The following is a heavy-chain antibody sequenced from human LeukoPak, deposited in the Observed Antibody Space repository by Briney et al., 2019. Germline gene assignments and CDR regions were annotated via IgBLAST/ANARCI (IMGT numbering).Heavy chain of an antibody. Sequence: SETLSLTCAVYGGSFSGYYWSWIRQPPGKGLERIGEINHSGSTNYNPSLKSRVTISVDTSKNQFSLKLSSATAADTAVYYCARAGGRMITFGGVSHPLDYWGQGTLVTVSS. J-gene: IGHJ4*02. V-gene: IGHV4-34*01. D-gene: IGHD3-16*01. CDR1: GGSFSGYY. CDR2: INHSGST. CDR3: ARAGGRMITFGGVSHPLDY.